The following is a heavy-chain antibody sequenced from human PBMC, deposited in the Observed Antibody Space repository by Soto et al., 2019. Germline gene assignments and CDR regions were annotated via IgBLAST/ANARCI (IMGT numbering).Heavy chain of an antibody. D-gene: IGHD1-7*01. CDR3: ARDEHLYNWNYARYAMEV. CDR1: GYSFTSYL. V-gene: IGHV5-51*01. J-gene: IGHJ6*04. Sequence: PGESLKSSFKGSGYSFTSYLICWVRQMPGKGLEWMGIIYPGDSDTRYSPSFQGQVTISADKSISTAYLQWSSLKASDTAMYYCARDEHLYNWNYARYAMEVAGKGTTVTVS. CDR2: IYPGDSDT.